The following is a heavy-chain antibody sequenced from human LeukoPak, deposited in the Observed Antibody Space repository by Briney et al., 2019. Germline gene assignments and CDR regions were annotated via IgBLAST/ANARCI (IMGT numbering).Heavy chain of an antibody. D-gene: IGHD4-23*01. CDR1: GFTFSNYA. V-gene: IGHV3-23*01. Sequence: GGSLRLSCAASGFTFSNYAMRWVRQAPGKGLEWVSPISDSGSGGNTYYADSVKGRFTISRDNSKNTLYLQMNSLRAEDTAVYYCAKQLRVYYYMDVWGKGTTVTVSS. CDR3: AKQLRVYYYMDV. CDR2: ISDSGSGGNT. J-gene: IGHJ6*03.